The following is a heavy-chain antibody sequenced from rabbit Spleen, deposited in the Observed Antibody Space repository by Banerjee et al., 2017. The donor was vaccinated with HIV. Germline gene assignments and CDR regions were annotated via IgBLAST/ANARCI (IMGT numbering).Heavy chain of an antibody. J-gene: IGHJ4*01. CDR1: GFSISSYY. V-gene: IGHV1S7*01. D-gene: IGHD8-1*01. CDR2: IDPVFGIT. CDR3: ARDGAGGSYFDL. Sequence: QLEESAGGLVQPGGSLTLTCTASGFSISSYYMNWVRQAPGKGLEWIGYIDPVFGITYYANWVNGRFSISRENAQNTVFLQMTSLTAADTATYFCARDGAGGSYFDLWGQGTLVTVS.